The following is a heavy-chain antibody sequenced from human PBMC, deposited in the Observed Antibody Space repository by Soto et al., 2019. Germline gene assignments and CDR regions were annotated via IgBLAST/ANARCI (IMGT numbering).Heavy chain of an antibody. CDR1: GFTFSSNA. Sequence: VAPGFTFSSNAMIWVRQAPGKGLEWVSYLSSSSSTIYYADSVKGRFTISRDNAKNSLYLQMNSLGAEDTAVYYCARRSGCDYWGQGSLVTVSS. CDR3: ARRSGCDY. V-gene: IGHV3-48*01. CDR2: LSSSSSTI. J-gene: IGHJ4*02. D-gene: IGHD6-19*01.